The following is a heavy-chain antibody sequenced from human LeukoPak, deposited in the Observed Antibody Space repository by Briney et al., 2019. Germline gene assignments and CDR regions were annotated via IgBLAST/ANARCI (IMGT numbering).Heavy chain of an antibody. V-gene: IGHV4-59*04. Sequence: SETLSLTCTVSGGSISSYYWGWIRQPPGKGLEWIGSIYHSGSTYYNPSLKSRVTISVDTSKNQFSLKLSSVTAADTAVYYCATSIMDCGGDCYSEDYYYYMDVWGKGTTVTISS. CDR3: ATSIMDCGGDCYSEDYYYYMDV. CDR2: IYHSGST. CDR1: GGSISSYY. D-gene: IGHD2-21*02. J-gene: IGHJ6*03.